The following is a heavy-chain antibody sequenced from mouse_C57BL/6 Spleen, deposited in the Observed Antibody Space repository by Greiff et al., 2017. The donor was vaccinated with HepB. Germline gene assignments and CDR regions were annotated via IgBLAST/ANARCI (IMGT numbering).Heavy chain of an antibody. CDR1: GYSFTDYN. J-gene: IGHJ4*01. CDR2: INPNYGTT. Sequence: EVHLVESGPELVKPGASVKISCKASGYSFTDYNMNWVKQSNGKSLEWIGVINPNYGTTSYNQKFKGKATLTVDQSSSTAYMQLNSLTSEDSAVYYCASHYYGSSAMDYWGQGTSVTVSS. V-gene: IGHV1-39*01. D-gene: IGHD1-1*01. CDR3: ASHYYGSSAMDY.